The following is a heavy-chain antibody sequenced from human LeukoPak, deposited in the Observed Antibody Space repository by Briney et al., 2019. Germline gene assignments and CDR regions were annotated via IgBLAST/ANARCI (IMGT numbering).Heavy chain of an antibody. CDR3: ARQGRYCSGGSCYGPIDC. V-gene: IGHV5-51*01. D-gene: IGHD2-15*01. J-gene: IGHJ4*02. CDR1: GYSFTSYW. CDR2: IYPGDSDT. Sequence: GESLKISCKGSGYSFTSYWIGWVRQMPGKGLEWMGIIYPGDSDTRYSPSFQGQVTISADKSISTAYLQWSSLKASDTAMYYCARQGRYCSGGSCYGPIDCWGQGTLVTVSS.